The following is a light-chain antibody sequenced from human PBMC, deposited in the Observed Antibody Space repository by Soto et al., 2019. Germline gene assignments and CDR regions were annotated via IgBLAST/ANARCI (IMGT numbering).Light chain of an antibody. CDR1: QSINSG. V-gene: IGKV1-5*03. Sequence: LQMTQSPSTLSASVGDTVTITCRASQSINSGLAWYQQKPGRAPKLLIYKASSLESGVPSRFSGSGYGTEFTLTIRSLLPEDFATYYCQKYNYLWTFGQGTKVEIK. CDR2: KAS. J-gene: IGKJ1*01. CDR3: QKYNYLWT.